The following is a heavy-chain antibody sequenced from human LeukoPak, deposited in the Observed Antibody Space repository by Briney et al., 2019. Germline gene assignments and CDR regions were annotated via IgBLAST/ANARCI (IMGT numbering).Heavy chain of an antibody. CDR1: GFTFSDHY. V-gene: IGHV3-72*01. CDR2: IRNKASSYTT. CDR3: ARGRSSSDY. Sequence: GGSLRLSCAASGFTFSDHYMDWVRQAPGKGLEWVGRIRNKASSYTTEYAASVRGRFIISRDDSENSLYLQMNSLKTDDTAVYYCARGRSSSDYWGQGSLVTVSS. J-gene: IGHJ4*02. D-gene: IGHD3-16*02.